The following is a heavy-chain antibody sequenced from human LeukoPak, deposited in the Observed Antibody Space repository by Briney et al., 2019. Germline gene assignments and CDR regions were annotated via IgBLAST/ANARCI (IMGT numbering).Heavy chain of an antibody. V-gene: IGHV3-30*18. CDR1: GFTFSSYG. CDR3: AKDSMSFYYYGSGRPRYFDY. J-gene: IGHJ4*02. Sequence: PGRSLRLSCAASGFTFSSYGMHWVRQAPGKGLEWVAVISYDGSNKYYADSVKGRFTISRDNSKNTLYLQMNSLRAEDTAVYYCAKDSMSFYYYGSGRPRYFDYWGQGTLVTVSS. D-gene: IGHD3-10*01. CDR2: ISYDGSNK.